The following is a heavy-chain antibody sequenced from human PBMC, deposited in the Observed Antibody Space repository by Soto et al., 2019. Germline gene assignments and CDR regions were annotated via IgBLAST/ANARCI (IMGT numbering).Heavy chain of an antibody. D-gene: IGHD1-1*01. CDR1: GYTFTSYY. Sequence: ASVKVSCKASGYTFTSYYMHWVRQAPGQGLEWMGIINPSGGSTSYAQKFQGRVTMTRDTSTSTVYMELSSLRSEDTAVYYCARGGDLQRNDAREFAKTWGQGTLVTVSS. CDR3: ARGGDLQRNDAREFAKT. CDR2: INPSGGST. J-gene: IGHJ4*02. V-gene: IGHV1-46*01.